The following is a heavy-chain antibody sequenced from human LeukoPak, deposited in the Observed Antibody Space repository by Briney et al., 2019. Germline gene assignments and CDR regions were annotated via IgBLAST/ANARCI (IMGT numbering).Heavy chain of an antibody. CDR1: GFTFSSYS. D-gene: IGHD3-22*01. CDR2: IRRSTSYI. Sequence: GGSLRLSCAASGFTFSSYSMNWVRQAPGKGLEWVSSIRRSTSYIYYADSVKGRFTISRDNANNSVYLQMNSLRAEDTAVYYCARDHYHDSSGYIPAGDTFDIWGQGIMVTVSS. CDR3: ARDHYHDSSGYIPAGDTFDI. J-gene: IGHJ3*02. V-gene: IGHV3-21*06.